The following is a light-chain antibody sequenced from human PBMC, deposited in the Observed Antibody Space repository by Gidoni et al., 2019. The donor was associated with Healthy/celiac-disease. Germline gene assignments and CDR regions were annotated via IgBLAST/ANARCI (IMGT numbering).Light chain of an antibody. J-gene: IGKJ3*01. Sequence: EIVFTQSPGTLSLSPGERATLSCRASQSVSSSYLAWYQQKPGQAPRLLIYGASSRATGIPDRFSGSGSGTDFTLTISRLQPEDCAVYYCQQYGSSTGLFTFGPGTKVDIK. CDR3: QQYGSSTGLFT. V-gene: IGKV3-20*01. CDR1: QSVSSSY. CDR2: GAS.